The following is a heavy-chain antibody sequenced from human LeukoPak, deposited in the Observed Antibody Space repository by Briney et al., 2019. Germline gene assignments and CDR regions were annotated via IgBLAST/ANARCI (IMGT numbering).Heavy chain of an antibody. D-gene: IGHD6-13*01. J-gene: IGHJ4*02. CDR1: GGSFSGYY. CDR3: ARRPLYSRPFDY. Sequence: SETLSLTCAVYGGSFSGYYWSWIGQPPGKGLEWIGEINHSGSTNYNPSLKSRVTISVDTSKDQFSLKLSSVTAADTAVYYCARRPLYSRPFDYWGQGTLVTISS. CDR2: INHSGST. V-gene: IGHV4-34*01.